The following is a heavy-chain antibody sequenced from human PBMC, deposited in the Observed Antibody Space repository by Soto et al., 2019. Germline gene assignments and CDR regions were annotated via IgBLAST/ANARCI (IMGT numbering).Heavy chain of an antibody. D-gene: IGHD4-17*01. CDR1: GYTFTSYA. J-gene: IGHJ4*02. V-gene: IGHV1-3*01. Sequence: ASVKVSCKASGYTFTSYAMHWVRQAPGQRLEWMGWINAGNGNTKYSQKFQGRVTITRDTSASTAYMELSSLRSEDTAVYYCARDGVTVTTDFDYWGQGTLVTVSS. CDR3: ARDGVTVTTDFDY. CDR2: INAGNGNT.